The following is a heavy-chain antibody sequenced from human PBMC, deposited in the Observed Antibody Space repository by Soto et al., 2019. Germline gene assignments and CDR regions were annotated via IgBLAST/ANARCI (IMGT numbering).Heavy chain of an antibody. J-gene: IGHJ4*02. CDR2: ISWNSGSI. CDR3: AKDTRGYSYGPGGEIDY. Sequence: GGSLRLSCAASGFTFDDYAMHWVRQAPGKGLGWVSGISWNSGSIGYADPVKGRFTISRDNAKNSLYLQMNSLRAEDTALYYCAKDTRGYSYGPGGEIDYWGQGTLVTVSS. CDR1: GFTFDDYA. V-gene: IGHV3-9*01. D-gene: IGHD5-18*01.